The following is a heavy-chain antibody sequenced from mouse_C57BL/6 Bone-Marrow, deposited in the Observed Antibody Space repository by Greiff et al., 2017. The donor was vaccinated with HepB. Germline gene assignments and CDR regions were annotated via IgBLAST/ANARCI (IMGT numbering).Heavy chain of an antibody. CDR3: ARSCGTGFDY. J-gene: IGHJ2*01. CDR2: IYPGGGYT. V-gene: IGHV1-63*01. CDR1: GYTFTNYW. Sequence: QVQLKESGAELVRPGTSVKMSCKASGYTFTNYWIGWAKQRPGHGLEWIGDIYPGGGYTNYNEKFKGKATLTADKSSSTAYMQFSSLTSEDSAIYYCARSCGTGFDYWGQGTTLTVSS. D-gene: IGHD4-1*01.